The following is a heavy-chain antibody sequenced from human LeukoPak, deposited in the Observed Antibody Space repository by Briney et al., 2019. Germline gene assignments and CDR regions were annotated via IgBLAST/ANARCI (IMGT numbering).Heavy chain of an antibody. V-gene: IGHV4-59*08. D-gene: IGHD6-13*01. J-gene: IGHJ5*02. Sequence: PSVTLSLTCPVSRGSISSYYWSWIRQPPGKGPEWIGYIYYSGSTNYNPSLKSRVTISVDTSKNQFSLKLSSVTAADTAVYYCARHRIAADWFDPWGQGTLVTVSS. CDR3: ARHRIAADWFDP. CDR2: IYYSGST. CDR1: RGSISSYY.